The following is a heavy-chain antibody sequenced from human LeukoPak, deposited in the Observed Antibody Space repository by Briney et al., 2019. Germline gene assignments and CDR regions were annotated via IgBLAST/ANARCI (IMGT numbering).Heavy chain of an antibody. Sequence: SETLSLTCTVSGYSISSGYYWGWIRQPPGKGLEWIGSIYHSGSTYYNPSLKRRVTISVDTSKNQFSLKLSSVTAADTAVYYCARGYSYGGHFDYWGQGTLVTVSS. V-gene: IGHV4-38-2*02. CDR1: GYSISSGYY. CDR2: IYHSGST. D-gene: IGHD5-18*01. J-gene: IGHJ4*02. CDR3: ARGYSYGGHFDY.